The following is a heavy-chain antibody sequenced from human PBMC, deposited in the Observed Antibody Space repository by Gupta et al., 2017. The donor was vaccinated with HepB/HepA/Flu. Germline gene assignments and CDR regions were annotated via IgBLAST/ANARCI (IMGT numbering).Heavy chain of an antibody. J-gene: IGHJ4*02. CDR1: GFGFGTYW. V-gene: IGHV3-7*01. CDR3: VRNVDPGVSGNYYSFGSFGYFDY. D-gene: IGHD3-10*01. Sequence: EVQLVESGGGFVQPWGSLRLSCAASGFGFGTYWMTWVRQAPGKGLEWVANIKPDGSDTYYVDSVKGRFTISRDNAKNSLYLQMHSLRAEDTAVYYCVRNVDPGVSGNYYSFGSFGYFDYWDQGTLVTVSS. CDR2: IKPDGSDT.